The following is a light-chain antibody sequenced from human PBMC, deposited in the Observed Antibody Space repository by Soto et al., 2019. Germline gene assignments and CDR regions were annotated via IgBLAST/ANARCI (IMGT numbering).Light chain of an antibody. CDR2: GAS. CDR3: QQYNNWPPVRT. V-gene: IGKV3-15*01. CDR1: QSVSSN. Sequence: EIVMTQSPATLSVSPGERATLSCRASQSVSSNLAWYQQTPGQAPRLLIYGASTRATGIPARFSGSGSGTEFTLTISSLQSEDFAVYYCQQYNNWPPVRTFGQGTKVEIK. J-gene: IGKJ1*01.